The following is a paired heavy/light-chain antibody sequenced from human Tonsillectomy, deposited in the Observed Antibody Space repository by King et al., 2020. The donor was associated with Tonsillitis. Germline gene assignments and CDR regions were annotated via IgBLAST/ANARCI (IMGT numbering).Light chain of an antibody. CDR2: RNT. CDR3: ATYDDSLSGPV. CDR1: SSNIGNNH. V-gene: IGLV1-47*01. J-gene: IGLJ2*01. Sequence: QSVLTQPPSASGTPGQRVTISCSGSSSNIGNNHVYWYQQLPGTAPKLLISRNTQRPSGVPDRFSGSKSGTSASLAISGLRSEDEADYYCATYDDSLSGPVFGGGTKLTVL.
Heavy chain of an antibody. V-gene: IGHV1-18*01. J-gene: IGHJ5*02. CDR1: GYSGRNYG. CDR3: ARDPGYTPQGWFDP. Sequence: QVQLLQSGAEVKEPGASVKVSCKASGYSGRNYGISWVRLAPRQGLEWMGWSSAFNGNTRYAQKFEGRLSLTTDTATATTYMELRGLRSDDTAVYFCARDPGYTPQGWFDPWGQGSLVTVSS. D-gene: IGHD5-12*01. CDR2: SSAFNGNT.